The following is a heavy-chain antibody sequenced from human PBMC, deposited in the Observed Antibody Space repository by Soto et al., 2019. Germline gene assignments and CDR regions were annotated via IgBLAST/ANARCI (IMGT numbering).Heavy chain of an antibody. D-gene: IGHD3-10*01. V-gene: IGHV4-59*08. CDR1: GGSLRSYY. CDR2: INYSGGT. J-gene: IGHJ6*02. CDR3: ARQGFGELHGLVDV. Sequence: QVQLQESGPRLVKPSETLSLTCTVSGGSLRSYYCSWFRQPPGKGLEWVGYINYSGGTFYNPSLKSRVTMSVHPSNSPYSLMVNSVTATDTAVYYCARQGFGELHGLVDVWGQGTTVTVSS.